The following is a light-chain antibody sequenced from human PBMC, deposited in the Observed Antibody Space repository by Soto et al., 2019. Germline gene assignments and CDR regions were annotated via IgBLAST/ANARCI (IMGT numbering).Light chain of an antibody. CDR2: DVS. J-gene: IGLJ1*01. V-gene: IGLV2-11*01. CDR3: CSYAGSYTFDV. Sequence: QSALTQPRSVSGSPGQSVTISCTGTSSDVGGYNYVSWYQQHPGKAPKVMIYDVSKRPSGVPDRFSGSKSGNTTSLTISGLQAEDEADYYGCSYAGSYTFDVFGTGTKVTVL. CDR1: SSDVGGYNY.